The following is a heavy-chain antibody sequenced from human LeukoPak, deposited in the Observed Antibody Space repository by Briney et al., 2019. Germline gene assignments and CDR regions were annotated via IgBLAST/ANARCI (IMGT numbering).Heavy chain of an antibody. CDR2: IYYSEST. V-gene: IGHV4-59*08. CDR1: GGSIRGYY. J-gene: IGHJ6*03. CDR3: AVGATHYYMDV. D-gene: IGHD3-16*01. Sequence: SETLSLTCTVSGGSIRGYYWSWVRQPPGKGLEWIAYIYYSESTNYNPSLKSRVTISLDTSKNQFSLKLSSVTAADTAVYYCAVGATHYYMDVWGKGTTVTVSS.